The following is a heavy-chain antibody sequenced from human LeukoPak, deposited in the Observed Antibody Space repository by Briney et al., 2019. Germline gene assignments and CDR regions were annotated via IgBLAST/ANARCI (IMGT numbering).Heavy chain of an antibody. CDR2: ISLDGSEI. J-gene: IGHJ4*02. D-gene: IGHD3-10*01. CDR3: AKDSPSARGGPDY. V-gene: IGHV3-30*18. CDR1: GFFFSGCG. Sequence: GRSLRLSCAASGFFFSGCGMHWVRQAPNKGLEWVAFISLDGSEIYYADSVKGRFTLSRDNSRNTLSLQMDSLRGDDTAVYYCAKDSPSARGGPDYWGQGTLVTVSS.